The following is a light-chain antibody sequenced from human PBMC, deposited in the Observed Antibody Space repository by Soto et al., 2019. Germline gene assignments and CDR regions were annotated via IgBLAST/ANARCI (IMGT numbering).Light chain of an antibody. CDR1: QSVLYSSNDKNY. CDR2: WAS. CDR3: QQYYSSPFT. J-gene: IGKJ4*01. V-gene: IGKV4-1*01. Sequence: DIVLTQSPDSLAVSLGERATINCKSSQSVLYSSNDKNYLAWYQQKAGQPPKLLIYWASTRDSGVPDRFSGSGSGTDFTLTISSLQAEDVAVYHCQQYYSSPFTFGGGTKVEIK.